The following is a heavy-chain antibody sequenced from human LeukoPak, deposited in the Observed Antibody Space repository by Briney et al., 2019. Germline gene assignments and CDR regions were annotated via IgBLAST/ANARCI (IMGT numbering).Heavy chain of an antibody. CDR2: IIPIIGTP. D-gene: IGHD6-13*01. CDR1: GGTFSSNV. J-gene: IGHJ4*02. CDR3: ARAGGSSWYVSLYY. Sequence: SVKVSCKASGGTFSSNVISWVRQAPGQGLEWMGRIIPIIGTPDYAQKFQGRVTTTADKSTNTAYMELTSLKSDDTAVYYCARAGGSSWYVSLYYWGQGTLVTVSS. V-gene: IGHV1-69*04.